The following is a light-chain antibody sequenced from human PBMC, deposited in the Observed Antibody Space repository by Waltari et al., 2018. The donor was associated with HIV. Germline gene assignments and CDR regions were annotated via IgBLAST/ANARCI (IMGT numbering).Light chain of an antibody. CDR2: EGR. J-gene: IGLJ3*02. CDR1: SSDVGSYNL. CDR3: CSYAGSSTFV. V-gene: IGLV2-23*03. Sequence: QSALTQPASVSGSPGQSITISCTGTSSDVGSYNLVSWYPQHPGKAPILMIYEGRKRPSGVSNRVSGSKSGNTASLTISGLQAEDEADYYCCSYAGSSTFVFGGGTKLTVL.